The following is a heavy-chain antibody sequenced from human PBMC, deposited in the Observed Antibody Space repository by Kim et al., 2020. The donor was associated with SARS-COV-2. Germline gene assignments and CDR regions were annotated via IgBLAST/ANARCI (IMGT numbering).Heavy chain of an antibody. D-gene: IGHD3-22*01. Sequence: ASVKVSCKASGYTVTSYAIHWVRQAPGHRLEWMGWINPGNGNTKYSQKFQGRVTITRDTSASTAYMELSSLRSEDTAVYYCARAGVGRRSTMKIVGALGLNGCYACGQGT. CDR1: GYTVTSYA. CDR2: INPGNGNT. CDR3: ARAGVGRRSTMKIVGALGLNGCYA. J-gene: IGHJ5*02. V-gene: IGHV1-3*01.